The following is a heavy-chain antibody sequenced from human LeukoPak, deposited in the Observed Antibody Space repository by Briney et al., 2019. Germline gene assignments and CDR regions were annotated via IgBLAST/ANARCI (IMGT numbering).Heavy chain of an antibody. CDR3: ARVDSSSWYYFDY. CDR1: GGSISSGGYY. D-gene: IGHD6-13*01. CDR2: IYYSGST. Sequence: SQTLYLTCTVSGGSISSGGYYWSWIRQHPGKGLEWIGYIYYSGSTYYNPSLKSRVTISVDTSRNQFSLKLSSVTAADTAVYYCARVDSSSWYYFDYWGQGTLVTVSS. V-gene: IGHV4-31*03. J-gene: IGHJ4*02.